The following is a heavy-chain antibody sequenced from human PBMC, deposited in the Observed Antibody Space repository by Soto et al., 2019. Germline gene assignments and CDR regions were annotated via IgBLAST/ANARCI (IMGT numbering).Heavy chain of an antibody. CDR1: GDTFSFYT. V-gene: IGHV1-69*02. CDR2: VNPILSMS. Sequence: QVQLVQSGAELKKPGSSVKVSCKASGDTFSFYTINWVRQAPGLGLEWMGRVNPILSMSNYAQKFQGRVTMTAEKSTSTAYMERRSLRSEDTAFYYCATSYGSGYRAFDYWGQGALVTVSS. CDR3: ATSYGSGYRAFDY. J-gene: IGHJ4*02. D-gene: IGHD3-10*01.